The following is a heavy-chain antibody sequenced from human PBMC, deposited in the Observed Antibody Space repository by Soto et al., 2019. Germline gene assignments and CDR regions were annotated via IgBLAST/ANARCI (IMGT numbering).Heavy chain of an antibody. CDR2: IYYSGST. J-gene: IGHJ4*02. CDR1: GGSISSYY. CDR3: ASSPDYYGSSGYYLFYFDY. D-gene: IGHD3-22*01. Sequence: SETLSLTCTVSGGSISSYYWSWIRQPPGKGLEWIGYIYYSGSTNYNPSLKSRVTISVDTSKNQFSLKLSSVTAADTAVYYCASSPDYYGSSGYYLFYFDYWGQGTLVTVSS. V-gene: IGHV4-59*01.